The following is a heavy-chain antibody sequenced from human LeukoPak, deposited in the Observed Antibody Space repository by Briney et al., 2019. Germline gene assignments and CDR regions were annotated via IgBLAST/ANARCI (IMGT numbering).Heavy chain of an antibody. V-gene: IGHV1-69*04. D-gene: IGHD6-19*01. CDR1: GGTFSNYA. Sequence: SVKVSCKASGGTFSNYAISWVRQAPGQGLEWMGRIIPILGIANYAQKFQGRVTITADKSTSTAYMELSSLRSEDTAVYYCASVLSGIAVAGSFDPWGQGTLVTVSS. J-gene: IGHJ5*02. CDR3: ASVLSGIAVAGSFDP. CDR2: IIPILGIA.